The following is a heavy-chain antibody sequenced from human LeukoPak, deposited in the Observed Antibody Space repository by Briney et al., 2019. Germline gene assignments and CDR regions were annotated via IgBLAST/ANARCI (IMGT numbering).Heavy chain of an antibody. D-gene: IGHD2-2*01. Sequence: GGSLRLSCAASGFTFSSYSMNWVRQAPGKGLEWVSSISSSSSYIYYADSVKGRFTISRDNAKNSLYLQMNSLRAEDTAVYYCARIRDIVVVPAAISFDYWGQGTLVTVSS. J-gene: IGHJ4*02. CDR1: GFTFSSYS. CDR2: ISSSSSYI. CDR3: ARIRDIVVVPAAISFDY. V-gene: IGHV3-21*01.